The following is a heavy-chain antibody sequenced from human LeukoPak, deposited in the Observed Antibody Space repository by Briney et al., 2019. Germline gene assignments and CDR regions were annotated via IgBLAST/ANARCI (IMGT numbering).Heavy chain of an antibody. CDR3: TRGITGHYRSLGGFAFDI. CDR1: GASLTQHY. V-gene: IGHV4-59*11. CDR2: FYYDGST. J-gene: IGHJ3*02. D-gene: IGHD3-16*01. Sequence: PSETLSLTCSVSGASLTQHYWSWIRQPPGNDLEYIGYFYYDGSTNYTSSVRSRVTILVDTSKNQFTLNLRSVTAADTAKYYCTRGITGHYRSLGGFAFDIWGQGTMVAVSS.